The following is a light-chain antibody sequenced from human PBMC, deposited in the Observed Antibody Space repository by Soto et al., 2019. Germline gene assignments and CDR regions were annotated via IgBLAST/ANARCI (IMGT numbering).Light chain of an antibody. Sequence: DIQMTQSPSTLSASVGDRVTITCRASESFSRSLAWYQQKPGKAPKLLIYEASSLERGVPSRFSGSGSGTEFTLTISSLQPDDFATYHCQQYNNYPRTFGQGTKVEIK. CDR3: QQYNNYPRT. J-gene: IGKJ1*01. V-gene: IGKV1-5*03. CDR2: EAS. CDR1: ESFSRS.